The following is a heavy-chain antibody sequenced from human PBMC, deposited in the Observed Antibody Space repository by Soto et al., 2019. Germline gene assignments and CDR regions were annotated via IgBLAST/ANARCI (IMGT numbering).Heavy chain of an antibody. CDR1: GFTFSNYA. CDR2: ITGGDGST. V-gene: IGHV3-23*01. D-gene: IGHD2-2*01. CDR3: ARAIRDQLLCSFDV. J-gene: IGHJ4*02. Sequence: GGSLRLSCAASGFTFSNYAMSWVRQAPGKGLEWISSITGGDGSTYHADAVKGRLTISRDNSKNTLYLQMDSLRAEDAAVYYCARAIRDQLLCSFDVWGPGILVTVAS.